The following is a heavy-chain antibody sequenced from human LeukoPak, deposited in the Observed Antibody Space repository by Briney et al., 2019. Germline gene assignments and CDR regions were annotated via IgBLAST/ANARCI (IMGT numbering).Heavy chain of an antibody. D-gene: IGHD3-22*01. CDR1: GAYMSNYY. CDR2: LHASEST. Sequence: PSDTLSLTCSVSGAYMSNYYWTWVRQSAAQGLEWIGRLHASESTIYNPSLKSRVTMSLDTSKDQLSLTLTSVTAADSAMYYCASLSSGAGIGVWGQGTVVTVSS. CDR3: ASLSSGAGIGV. J-gene: IGHJ3*01. V-gene: IGHV4-4*07.